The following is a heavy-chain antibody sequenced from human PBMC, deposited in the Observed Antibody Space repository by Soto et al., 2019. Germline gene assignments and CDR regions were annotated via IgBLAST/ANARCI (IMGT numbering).Heavy chain of an antibody. J-gene: IGHJ3*01. D-gene: IGHD3-3*01. V-gene: IGHV1-69*08. CDR2: IIPLPDIT. Sequence: QVQLVQSGAEVKKPGSSVKVSCKAPGGTFSTYIISWVRQAPGQGLEWMGRIIPLPDITNYAQKFQGRVTITADKSTSTAYMELSSLRSEDPAVYYCARDRITTRGDAFDLWGQGTMVTVSS. CDR3: ARDRITTRGDAFDL. CDR1: GGTFSTYI.